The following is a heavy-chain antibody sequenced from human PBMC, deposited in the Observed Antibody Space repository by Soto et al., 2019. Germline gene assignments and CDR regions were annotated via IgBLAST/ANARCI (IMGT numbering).Heavy chain of an antibody. CDR1: GFTFTSSA. D-gene: IGHD6-19*01. V-gene: IGHV1-58*01. J-gene: IGHJ3*02. Sequence: SVKVSCKASGFTFTSSAVQWVRQARGQRLEWIGWIVVGSGNTNYAQKFQERVTITRDMSTSTAYMELSSLRSEDTAVYYCAAHVEQWLVFWGDAFDIWGQGTMVTVS. CDR3: AAHVEQWLVFWGDAFDI. CDR2: IVVGSGNT.